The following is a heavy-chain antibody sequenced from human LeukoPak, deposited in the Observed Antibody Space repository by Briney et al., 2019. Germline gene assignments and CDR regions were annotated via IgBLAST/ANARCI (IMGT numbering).Heavy chain of an antibody. D-gene: IGHD6-6*01. Sequence: GGSLRLSCAASGFTFSSYAMHWVRQAPGKGLEWVAFISYVGTNKNYTDSVEGRFTISRDNSKNTLYLQMNSLRAQDTAVYYCARDRRGGSGSSPAWGQGTLVTVSS. V-gene: IGHV3-30*04. J-gene: IGHJ5*02. CDR1: GFTFSSYA. CDR2: ISYVGTNK. CDR3: ARDRRGGSGSSPA.